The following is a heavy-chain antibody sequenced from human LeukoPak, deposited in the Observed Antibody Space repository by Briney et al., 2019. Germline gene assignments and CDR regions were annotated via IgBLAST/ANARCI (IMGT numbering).Heavy chain of an antibody. D-gene: IGHD3-3*01. CDR2: IYYSGST. CDR3: ARRRGEWLLFLFDY. CDR1: GGSISSSSYY. Sequence: SETLSLTCTVSGGSISSSSYYRGWIRQPPGKGLEWIGSIYYSGSTYYNPSLKSRVTISVDTSKNQFSLKLSSVTAADTAVYYCARRRGEWLLFLFDYWGQGTLVTVSS. J-gene: IGHJ4*02. V-gene: IGHV4-39*01.